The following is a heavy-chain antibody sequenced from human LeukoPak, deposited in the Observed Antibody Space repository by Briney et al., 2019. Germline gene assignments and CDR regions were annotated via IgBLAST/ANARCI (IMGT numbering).Heavy chain of an antibody. J-gene: IGHJ5*02. CDR1: GFTFSSYA. CDR2: ISGRGVST. CDR3: ANTTTETPGWFDP. V-gene: IGHV3-23*01. D-gene: IGHD4-11*01. Sequence: GGSLRLSCAASGFTFSSYAMSWVRQAPGKGLEWVSAISGRGVSTYYADSVKGRFTISRDNSKNTLYLQMNSLRAEDPAFYYCANTTTETPGWFDPWGQGTLVTVSS.